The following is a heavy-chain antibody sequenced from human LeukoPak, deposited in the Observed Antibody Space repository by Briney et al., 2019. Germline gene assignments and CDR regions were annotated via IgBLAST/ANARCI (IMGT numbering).Heavy chain of an antibody. CDR1: GGSFSGYY. V-gene: IGHV4-34*01. CDR2: INHSGST. J-gene: IGHJ4*02. CDR3: ARERSGWSAFDY. D-gene: IGHD6-19*01. Sequence: SETLSLTCAVYGGSFSGYYWSWIRQPPGKGLEWIGEINHSGSTNYNPSLKSRVTISVDTSKNQFSLKLSSVTAADTAVYYCARERSGWSAFDYWGQGTLVTVSS.